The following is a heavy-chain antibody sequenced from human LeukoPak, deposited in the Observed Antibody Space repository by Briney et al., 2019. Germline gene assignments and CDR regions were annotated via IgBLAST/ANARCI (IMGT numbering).Heavy chain of an antibody. Sequence: SETLSLTCTVSGGSIIGDYWSWIRRPAGKGLEWIGRIYTTGTTTSNPSLKSRVTMSVDTSNNQFSLKLNSVTAADTAVYYCARGITGSTGFDYWGQGTLVAVSS. CDR3: ARGITGSTGFDY. CDR2: IYTTGTT. J-gene: IGHJ4*02. V-gene: IGHV4-4*07. CDR1: GGSIIGDY. D-gene: IGHD1-7*01.